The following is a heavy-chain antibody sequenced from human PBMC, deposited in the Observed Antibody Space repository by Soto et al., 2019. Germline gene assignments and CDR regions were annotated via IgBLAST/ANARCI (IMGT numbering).Heavy chain of an antibody. J-gene: IGHJ3*02. V-gene: IGHV3-11*06. CDR2: ISSSSSYT. D-gene: IGHD3-9*01. CDR1: GFTFSDYY. CDR3: ARGGDDILTGYFVRGYAFDI. Sequence: QVQLVESGGGLVKPGGSLRLSCAASGFTFSDYYTSWIRQAPGKGLEWVSYISSSSSYTNYADSVKGRFTISRDNAKNSRYLQMNSLRAEDTAVYYCARGGDDILTGYFVRGYAFDIWGQGTMVTVSS.